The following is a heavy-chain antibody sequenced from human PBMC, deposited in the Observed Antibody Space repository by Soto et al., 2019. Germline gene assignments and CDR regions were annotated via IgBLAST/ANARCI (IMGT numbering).Heavy chain of an antibody. D-gene: IGHD1-1*01. CDR1: GGSVSGYY. V-gene: IGHV4-59*02. CDR3: TRHAIIPKLQYGMDV. CDR2: IFYRGTT. J-gene: IGHJ6*02. Sequence: KTSETLSLTCTVSGGSVSGYYWSWIRQPPGKGLEWLGYIFYRGTTLYNPSVQSRVTISVDTSKNQFSLELSSVTAADTAVYYCTRHAIIPKLQYGMDVWGQGTTVTVSS.